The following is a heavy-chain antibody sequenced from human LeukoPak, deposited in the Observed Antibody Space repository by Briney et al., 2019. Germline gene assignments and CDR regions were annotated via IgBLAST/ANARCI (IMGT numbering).Heavy chain of an antibody. CDR1: GGSISSYY. Sequence: SETLSLTCTVSGGSISSYYWSWIRQPPGKGLEWIGYIYYSGSTNYNPSLKSRVTISVDTSKNQFSLKLSSVTAADTAVYYCARERVFWSGYDYWGQGTLVTVSS. CDR3: ARERVFWSGYDY. V-gene: IGHV4-59*01. J-gene: IGHJ4*02. CDR2: IYYSGST. D-gene: IGHD3-3*01.